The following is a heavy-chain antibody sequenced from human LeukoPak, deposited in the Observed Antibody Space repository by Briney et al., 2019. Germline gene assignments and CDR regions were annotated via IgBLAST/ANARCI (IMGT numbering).Heavy chain of an antibody. CDR2: FDPEDGET. CDR3: ATDQEYSGYDSLGY. J-gene: IGHJ4*02. V-gene: IGHV1-24*01. CDR1: GYTLTELS. D-gene: IGHD5-12*01. Sequence: ASVKVSCKVPGYTLTELSMHWVRQAPGKGLEWMGGFDPEDGETIYAQKFQGRVTMTEDTSTDTAYMELSSLRSEDTAVYYCATDQEYSGYDSLGYWGQGTLVTVSS.